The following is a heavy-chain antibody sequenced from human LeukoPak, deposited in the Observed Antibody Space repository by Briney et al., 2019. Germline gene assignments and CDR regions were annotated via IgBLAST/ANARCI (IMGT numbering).Heavy chain of an antibody. V-gene: IGHV3-74*01. CDR3: VRGGGYSYGPGDH. CDR2: INSDGSST. J-gene: IGHJ4*02. CDR1: GFTFSSYS. D-gene: IGHD5-18*01. Sequence: PGGSLRLSCAASGFTFSSYSMNWVRQAPGKGLVWVSRINSDGSSTTYADSVKGRFTISRDNAKNTLYLQMNSLRAEDTAVYYCVRGGGYSYGPGDHWGQGTLVTVSS.